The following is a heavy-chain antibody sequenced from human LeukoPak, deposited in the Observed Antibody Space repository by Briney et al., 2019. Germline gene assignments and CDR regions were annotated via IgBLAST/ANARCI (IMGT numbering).Heavy chain of an antibody. CDR3: ARGPITMVRGVIFNWFDP. CDR2: INPNSGGT. V-gene: IGHV1-2*06. D-gene: IGHD3-10*01. J-gene: IGHJ5*02. Sequence: ASVKVSCKASGYTFTGYYMHWVRQAPGQGLEWMGRINPNSGGTNYAQKFQGRVTMTRETSISTAYMELSRLRSDDTAVYYCARGPITMVRGVIFNWFDPWGQGTLVTVSS. CDR1: GYTFTGYY.